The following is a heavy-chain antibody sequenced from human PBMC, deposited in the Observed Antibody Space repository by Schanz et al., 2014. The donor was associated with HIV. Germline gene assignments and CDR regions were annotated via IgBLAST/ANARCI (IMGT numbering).Heavy chain of an antibody. J-gene: IGHJ4*02. V-gene: IGHV3-23*01. CDR2: ISGTGGST. CDR1: GFTFSSYA. CDR3: YGDESGY. D-gene: IGHD4-17*01. Sequence: EVQLLESGGGLVRPGGSLRIFCATSGFTFSSYAMNWVRQAPGKGLEWVSFISGTGGSTYYTDSVKGRFTISRDNFKDTLYLQMNSLRAEDTAVYYCYGDESGYWGQGTLVTVSS.